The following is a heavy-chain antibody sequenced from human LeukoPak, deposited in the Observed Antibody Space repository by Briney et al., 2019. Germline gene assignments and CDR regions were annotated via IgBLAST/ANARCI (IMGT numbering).Heavy chain of an antibody. D-gene: IGHD6-6*01. J-gene: IGHJ4*02. V-gene: IGHV3-30*18. CDR2: ISYDGSNK. CDR1: GFTFSSYA. CDR3: AKAVHSSSSWQIDY. Sequence: PGGSLRLSCEVSGFTFSSYAMHWVRQAPGKGLEWVAVISYDGSNKYYADSVKGRFTISRDNSKSTLYLQMNSLRPEDTAVFYCAKAVHSSSSWQIDYWGQGTLVTVSS.